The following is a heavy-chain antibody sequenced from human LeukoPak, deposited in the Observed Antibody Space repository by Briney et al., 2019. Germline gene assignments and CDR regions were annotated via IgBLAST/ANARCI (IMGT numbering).Heavy chain of an antibody. CDR2: ISNSGITI. CDR3: GATDY. V-gene: IGHV3-11*04. CDR1: GFTFSNVY. J-gene: IGHJ4*02. Sequence: GGSLRLSCAASGFTFSNVYMSWVRQAPGKGLEGVSYISNSGITIDYVDSVKGRFTISRDNVKNSLYLQMSSLRAEDTAVYYCGATDYWGQGTLVTVSA.